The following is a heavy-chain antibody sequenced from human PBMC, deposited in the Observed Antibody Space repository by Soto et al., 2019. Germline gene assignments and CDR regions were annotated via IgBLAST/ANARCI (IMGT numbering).Heavy chain of an antibody. CDR2: ISGSGGST. Sequence: EVQLLESGGGLVQPGGSLRLSCAASGFTFSSYAMSWVRQAPGKGLEWVSAISGSGGSTYYADSVKGRFTISRDNSKITLYLQRNNLRAEDTAGYYCAKDMAGALRFLNFDYWGQGTLVTVSS. V-gene: IGHV3-23*01. D-gene: IGHD3-3*01. CDR3: AKDMAGALRFLNFDY. CDR1: GFTFSSYA. J-gene: IGHJ4*02.